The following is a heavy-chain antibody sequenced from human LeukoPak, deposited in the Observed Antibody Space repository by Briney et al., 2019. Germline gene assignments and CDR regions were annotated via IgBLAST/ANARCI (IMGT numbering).Heavy chain of an antibody. CDR3: ARAQLRYFDWLLYPNWFDP. J-gene: IGHJ5*02. CDR1: GGSISSGGYY. Sequence: PSETLSLTCTVSGGSISSGGYYWSWIRQHPGKGLEWLGYIYYSGSTYYNPSLKSRVTISVDTSKNQFSLKLSSVTAADTAVYYCARAQLRYFDWLLYPNWFDPWGQGTLVTVSS. CDR2: IYYSGST. D-gene: IGHD3-9*01. V-gene: IGHV4-31*02.